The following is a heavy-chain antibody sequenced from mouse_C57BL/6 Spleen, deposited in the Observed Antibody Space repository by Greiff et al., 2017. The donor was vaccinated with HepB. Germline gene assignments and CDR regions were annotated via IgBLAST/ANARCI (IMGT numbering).Heavy chain of an antibody. D-gene: IGHD4-1*01. CDR1: GYTFTDYE. CDR3: TSGDLLGRAFAY. CDR2: IDPETGGT. V-gene: IGHV1-15*01. Sequence: QVQLKQSGAELVRPGASVTLSCKASGYTFTDYEMHWVKQTPVHGLEWIGAIDPETGGTAYNQKFKGKAILTADKSSSTAYMELRSLTSEDSAVYYCTSGDLLGRAFAYWGQGTLVTVSA. J-gene: IGHJ3*01.